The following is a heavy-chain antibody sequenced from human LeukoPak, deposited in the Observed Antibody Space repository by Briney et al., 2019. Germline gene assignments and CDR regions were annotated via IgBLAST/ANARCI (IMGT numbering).Heavy chain of an antibody. CDR2: IYYSGST. V-gene: IGHV4-39*01. Sequence: SETLSLTCTVSGDSIRRDNYYWDWIRQPPGKGLEWIGSIYYSGSTYYNPSLKSRVSISVDPSKSQFSLKLTSVTAADTAVYYCATHPLLDYWGQGSLVTVSS. CDR3: ATHPLLDY. CDR1: GDSIRRDNYY. D-gene: IGHD3-16*02. J-gene: IGHJ4*02.